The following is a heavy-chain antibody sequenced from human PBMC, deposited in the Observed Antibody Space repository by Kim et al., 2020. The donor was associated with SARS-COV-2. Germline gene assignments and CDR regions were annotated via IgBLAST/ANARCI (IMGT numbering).Heavy chain of an antibody. Sequence: NPSLKSRVTISLDTSKNKFSLKLSSVTAADTAVYYCAGSSYDSSGYYADYWGQGTLVTVSS. V-gene: IGHV4-4*09. CDR3: AGSSYDSSGYYADY. D-gene: IGHD3-22*01. J-gene: IGHJ4*02.